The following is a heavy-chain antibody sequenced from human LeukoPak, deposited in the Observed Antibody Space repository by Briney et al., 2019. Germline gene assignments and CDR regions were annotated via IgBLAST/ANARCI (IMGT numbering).Heavy chain of an antibody. Sequence: GGSLRLSCSASGFTFSSYAMHWVRQAPGKGLECVSDISSNGVSTHYADSVKGRFTISRDNSKNTLNLQKSSLRAEDTAVYYCVKVEAAADTLGFWRWGPGVLVTV. CDR1: GFTFSSYA. D-gene: IGHD6-13*01. J-gene: IGHJ4*02. CDR3: VKVEAAADTLGFWR. CDR2: ISSNGVST. V-gene: IGHV3-64D*06.